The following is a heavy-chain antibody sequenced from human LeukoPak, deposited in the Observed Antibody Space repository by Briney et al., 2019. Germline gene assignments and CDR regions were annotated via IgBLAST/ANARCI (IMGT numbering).Heavy chain of an antibody. V-gene: IGHV3-53*01. J-gene: IGHJ4*02. CDR2: IYSAGAT. CDR1: GFTVSTNY. CDR3: ARDSRSLGATTTEDY. Sequence: PGGSLRLSCAASGFTVSTNYMSWVRQAPGKGLEWVSVIYSAGATYYADSVKGRFAISRDDSKNTLYLQMNSLRAEDTAVYYCARDSRSLGATTTEDYWGQGTLVTVSS. D-gene: IGHD1-26*01.